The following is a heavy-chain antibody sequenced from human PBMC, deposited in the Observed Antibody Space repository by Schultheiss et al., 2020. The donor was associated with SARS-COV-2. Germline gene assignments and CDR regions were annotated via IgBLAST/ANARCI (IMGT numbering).Heavy chain of an antibody. J-gene: IGHJ6*02. CDR1: GYTFTSYG. Sequence: ASVKVSCKASGYTFTSYGISWVRQAPGQGLEWMGWISAYNGNTNYAQKLQGRVTMTTDTSTSTAYMELRSLRSEDTAVYYCARGGRGIVVVIANRYYYYGMDVWGQGATVTVAS. CDR3: ARGGRGIVVVIANRYYYYGMDV. CDR2: ISAYNGNT. D-gene: IGHD2-21*01. V-gene: IGHV1-18*01.